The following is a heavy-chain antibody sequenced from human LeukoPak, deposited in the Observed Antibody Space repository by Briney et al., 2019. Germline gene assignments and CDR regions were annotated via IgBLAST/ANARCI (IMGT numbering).Heavy chain of an antibody. V-gene: IGHV3-21*01. Sequence: GGSLRLSCAASGFTFSSYSMNWVRQAPGKGLEWVSSISSSSSYIYYADSVKGRFTISRENAKNSLYLQMNSLRAGDTAVYYCARGRGAAGPFDYWGQGTLVTVSS. D-gene: IGHD6-13*01. CDR2: ISSSSSYI. CDR3: ARGRGAAGPFDY. J-gene: IGHJ4*02. CDR1: GFTFSSYS.